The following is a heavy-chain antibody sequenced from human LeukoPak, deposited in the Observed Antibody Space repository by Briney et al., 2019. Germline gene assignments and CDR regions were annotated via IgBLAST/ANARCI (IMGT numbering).Heavy chain of an antibody. J-gene: IGHJ6*04. D-gene: IGHD2-2*01. Sequence: GGSLRLSCAASGFTFSNYAMTWVRQAPGKGLEWVSTISGGDGSTYYADSVKGRFTISRDNSKNTLYLQMNSLRAEDTAVYYCAKDVYCSSTTCYGLDYYYGMDVWGKGTTVTASS. V-gene: IGHV3-23*01. CDR2: ISGGDGST. CDR1: GFTFSNYA. CDR3: AKDVYCSSTTCYGLDYYYGMDV.